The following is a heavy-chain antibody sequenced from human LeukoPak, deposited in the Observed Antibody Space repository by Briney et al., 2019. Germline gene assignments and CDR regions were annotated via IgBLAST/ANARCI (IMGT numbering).Heavy chain of an antibody. CDR3: AKKGHYDILTGYHPFDY. D-gene: IGHD3-9*01. V-gene: IGHV3-9*01. CDR1: GFTFDDYA. J-gene: IGHJ4*02. Sequence: GRSLRLSCAASGFTFDDYAMHWVRQAPGKGLEWVSGISWNSGSISYADSVKGRFTISRDNAKNSLYLQMNSLRAEDTALYYCAKKGHYDILTGYHPFDYWGQGTLVTVSS. CDR2: ISWNSGSI.